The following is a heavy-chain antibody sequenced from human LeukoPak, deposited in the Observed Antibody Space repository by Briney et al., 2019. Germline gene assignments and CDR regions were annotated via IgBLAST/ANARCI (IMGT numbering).Heavy chain of an antibody. D-gene: IGHD6-13*01. V-gene: IGHV1-46*01. CDR3: ARDSTTSIAAAGPSSVDY. CDR2: INPSGGST. Sequence: GASVKLSCKASGYTFTSYYMHWVRQAPGQGLEWMGIINPSGGSTSYAQKFQGRVTMTRDTSTSTVYMELSSLRSEDTAVYYCARDSTTSIAAAGPSSVDYWGQGTLVTVSS. J-gene: IGHJ4*02. CDR1: GYTFTSYY.